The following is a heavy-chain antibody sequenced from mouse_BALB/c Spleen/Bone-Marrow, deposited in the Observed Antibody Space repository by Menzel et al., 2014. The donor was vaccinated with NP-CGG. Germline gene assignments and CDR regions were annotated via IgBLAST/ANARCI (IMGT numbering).Heavy chain of an antibody. CDR3: ARSRFPDYGTSPFDY. CDR1: GFNFQTFG. Sequence: EVNLVESGGGLVQPGGSRKLSCATSGFNFQTFGMHWVRQAPEKGLEWVAYISSGSSTIYYGDTVRGRFTISRDNPKKPLFLQMTSLRSEDTAMYFCARSRFPDYGTSPFDYWGQGTPLTVSS. CDR2: ISSGSSTI. D-gene: IGHD1-1*01. V-gene: IGHV5-17*02. J-gene: IGHJ2*01.